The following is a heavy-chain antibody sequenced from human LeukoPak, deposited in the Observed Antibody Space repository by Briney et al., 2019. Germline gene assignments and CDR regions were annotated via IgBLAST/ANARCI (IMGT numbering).Heavy chain of an antibody. CDR3: ATTGIVGATVYYFDY. V-gene: IGHV1-69*05. J-gene: IGHJ4*02. CDR1: GGTLRNYD. D-gene: IGHD1-26*01. Sequence: SVKVSCKASGGTLRNYDITWVRQAPGQGLEWMGGIIPIFGAVNHAQKFQGRVTITTDESTSTAYMELSSLRSEDTAVYYCATTGIVGATVYYFDYWGQGTLVTVSS. CDR2: IIPIFGAV.